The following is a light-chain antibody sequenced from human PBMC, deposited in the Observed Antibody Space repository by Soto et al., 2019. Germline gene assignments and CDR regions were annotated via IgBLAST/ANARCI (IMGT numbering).Light chain of an antibody. J-gene: IGKJ1*01. CDR2: GAS. CDR1: QPFGHN. Sequence: TQYAATLPVSLGERATLSCRSSQPFGHNFNWYQRKPGEPPRTLIXGASTRATCAPVXFSGSVSGTEFTLAISSLSSEQRAVYYCQQYKDWWKFGQGTKV. CDR3: QQYKDWWK. V-gene: IGKV3-15*01.